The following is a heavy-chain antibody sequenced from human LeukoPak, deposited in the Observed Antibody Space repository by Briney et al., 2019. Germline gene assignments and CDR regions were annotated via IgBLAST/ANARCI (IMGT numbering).Heavy chain of an antibody. J-gene: IGHJ4*02. CDR2: IRYDGSNK. CDR3: AKALYGSGSSPFDY. D-gene: IGHD3-10*01. V-gene: IGHV3-30*02. Sequence: PGGSLRLSCAASGFTFSSYGMHWVRQAPGKGLEWVAFIRYDGSNKYYADSVKGRFTISRDNSKNTLYLQMNSLRAEDTAVYYCAKALYGSGSSPFDYWGQGALVTVSS. CDR1: GFTFSSYG.